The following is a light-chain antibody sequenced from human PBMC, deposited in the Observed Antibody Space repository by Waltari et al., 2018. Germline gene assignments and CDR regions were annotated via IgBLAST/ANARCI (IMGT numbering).Light chain of an antibody. Sequence: ETVMTQSPATLSVSPGERATLSCRASQTVSNDLVWYQQKPGQAPRLLIYGASTRPTGVPARFSGSGSGTEFTLTISSLQSDDFEVYYCQQYHNWPLTFGGGTKVEIK. CDR1: QTVSND. CDR3: QQYHNWPLT. V-gene: IGKV3-15*01. J-gene: IGKJ4*01. CDR2: GAS.